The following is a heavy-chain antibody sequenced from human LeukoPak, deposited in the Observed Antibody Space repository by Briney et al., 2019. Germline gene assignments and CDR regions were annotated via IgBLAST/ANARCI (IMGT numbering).Heavy chain of an antibody. CDR1: GFAVSSTY. Sequence: GGSLRLSCAASGFAVSSTYMSWVRQAPGEGLERVSVIYSGGTTYYADSVKGRFTISRENSKNTLYLQMNSLRAEDTAVYYCARGRGAYYYYMDVWGKGTTVTVSS. CDR2: IYSGGTT. V-gene: IGHV3-53*01. D-gene: IGHD3-16*01. CDR3: ARGRGAYYYYMDV. J-gene: IGHJ6*03.